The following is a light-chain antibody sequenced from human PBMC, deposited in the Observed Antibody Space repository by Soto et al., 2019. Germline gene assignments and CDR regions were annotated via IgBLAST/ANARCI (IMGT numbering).Light chain of an antibody. V-gene: IGKV4-1*01. CDR3: QQYYTTPRT. Sequence: DIVMTQSPDSLAVSLGERATINCKSSQSVLYSSNNKNYLAWYQQKPGQPPKLLIYWASTRESGVPDRFSGSGSGTDFTLTISGLQTEDVAVYYCQQYYTTPRTFGPGTKVDI. CDR1: QSVLYSSNNKNY. J-gene: IGKJ3*01. CDR2: WAS.